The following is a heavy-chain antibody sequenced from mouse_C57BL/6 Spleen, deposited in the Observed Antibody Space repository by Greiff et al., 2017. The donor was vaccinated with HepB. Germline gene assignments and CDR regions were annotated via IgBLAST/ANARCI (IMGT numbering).Heavy chain of an antibody. CDR2: ISDRGSYT. J-gene: IGHJ1*03. CDR1: GFTFSSYA. V-gene: IGHV5-4*03. Sequence: DVMLVESGGGLVKPGGSLKLSCAASGFTFSSYAMSWVRQTPEKRLEWVATISDRGSYTYYPDNVKGRFTISRDNAKNNLYLQMSHLKSEDTAMYYCARPSYYGKGDWYFDVWGTGTTVTVSS. D-gene: IGHD1-1*01. CDR3: ARPSYYGKGDWYFDV.